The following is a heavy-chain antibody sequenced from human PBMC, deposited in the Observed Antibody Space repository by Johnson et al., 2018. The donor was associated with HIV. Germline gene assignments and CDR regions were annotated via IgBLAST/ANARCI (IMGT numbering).Heavy chain of an antibody. D-gene: IGHD6-19*01. CDR3: ARKQWLESPSDALDS. CDR2: IYSDGSDT. V-gene: IGHV3-74*03. CDR1: GFIFRNYW. Sequence: VQLVESGGGLVQPGGSLRLSCAASGFIFRNYWMHWVRQAPGKGLVWVARIYSDGSDTAYSDSVKGRFTISRDNAKKTLYLQMNSLRAEDTAGDYCARKQWLESPSDALDSWGQWTMVTVSS. J-gene: IGHJ3*02.